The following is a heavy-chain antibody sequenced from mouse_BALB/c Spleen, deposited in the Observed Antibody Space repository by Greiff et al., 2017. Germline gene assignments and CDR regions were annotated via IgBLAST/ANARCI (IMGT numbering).Heavy chain of an antibody. CDR1: GYTFTDYN. D-gene: IGHD2-3*01. J-gene: IGHJ3*01. V-gene: IGHV1S29*02. Sequence: VQLKQSGPELVKPGASVKISCKASGYTFTDYNMHWVKQSHGKSLEWIGYIYPYNGGTGYNQKFKSKATLTVDNSSSTAYMELRSLTSEDSAVYYCARGLLAWFAYWGQGTLVTVSA. CDR3: ARGLLAWFAY. CDR2: IYPYNGGT.